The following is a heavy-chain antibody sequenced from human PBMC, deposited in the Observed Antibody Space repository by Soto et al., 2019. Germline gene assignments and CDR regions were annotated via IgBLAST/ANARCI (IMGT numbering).Heavy chain of an antibody. CDR2: IKSKTDGGTT. D-gene: IGHD6-19*01. CDR1: GFTFSNAW. CDR3: TTDGRGWYSYYYYYYMDV. Sequence: GGSLRLSCAASGFTFSNAWMSWVRQAPGKGLEWVGRIKSKTDGGTTDYAAPVKGRFTISRDDSKNTLYLQMNSLKTEDTAVYYCTTDGRGWYSYYYYYYMDVWGKGTTVTVSS. J-gene: IGHJ6*03. V-gene: IGHV3-15*01.